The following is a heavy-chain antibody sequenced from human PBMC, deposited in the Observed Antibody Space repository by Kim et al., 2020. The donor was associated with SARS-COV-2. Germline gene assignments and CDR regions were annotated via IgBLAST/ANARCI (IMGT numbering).Heavy chain of an antibody. J-gene: IGHJ3*02. V-gene: IGHV1-69*13. CDR2: IIPIFGTA. D-gene: IGHD3-22*01. Sequence: SVKVSCKASGGTFSSYAISWVRQAPGQGLEWMGGIIPIFGTANYAQKFQGRVTITADESTSTAYMELSSLRSEDTAVYYCARGQQTYDSSGYYYAGNDAFDIWGQGTMVTVSS. CDR3: ARGQQTYDSSGYYYAGNDAFDI. CDR1: GGTFSSYA.